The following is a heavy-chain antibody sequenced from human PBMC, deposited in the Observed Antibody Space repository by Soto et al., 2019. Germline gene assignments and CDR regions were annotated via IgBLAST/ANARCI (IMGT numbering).Heavy chain of an antibody. CDR1: GGTFSSYA. D-gene: IGHD3-22*01. CDR2: IIPIFGTA. V-gene: IGHV1-69*06. CDR3: ARGIGDSSGYTWYYYGMDV. J-gene: IGHJ6*02. Sequence: RASVKVSCKASGGTFSSYAISWVRQAPGQGLEWMGGIIPIFGTANYAQKFQGRVTITADKSTSTAYMELSSLRSEDTAVYYRARGIGDSSGYTWYYYGMDVWGQGTTVTVSS.